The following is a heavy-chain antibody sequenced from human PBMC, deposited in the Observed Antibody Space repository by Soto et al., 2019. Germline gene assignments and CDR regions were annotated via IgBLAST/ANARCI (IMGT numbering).Heavy chain of an antibody. CDR1: GGSISSYY. J-gene: IGHJ4*02. V-gene: IGHV4-59*04. CDR3: ARGFPTVVTVDY. D-gene: IGHD4-17*01. CDR2: IYYSGST. Sequence: TSETLSLTCTVSGGSISSYYWSWIRQPPGKGLEWIGYIYYSGSTYYNPSLKSRVTISVDTSKNQFSLKLSSVTAADTAVYYCARGFPTVVTVDYWGQGTLVTVSS.